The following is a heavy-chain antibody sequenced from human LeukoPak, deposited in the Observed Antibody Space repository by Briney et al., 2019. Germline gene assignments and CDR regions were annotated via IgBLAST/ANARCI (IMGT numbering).Heavy chain of an antibody. J-gene: IGHJ3*02. Sequence: SETLSLTCAASGASISSPNWWSWVRQPPGKGLEWIGEIYHSGSTNYNPSLKSRVTISVDKSKNQFSLKLSSVTAADTAVYYCARDPPGIGDAFDIWGQGTTVTVSS. CDR2: IYHSGST. V-gene: IGHV4-4*02. CDR1: GASISSPNW. CDR3: ARDPPGIGDAFDI. D-gene: IGHD6-13*01.